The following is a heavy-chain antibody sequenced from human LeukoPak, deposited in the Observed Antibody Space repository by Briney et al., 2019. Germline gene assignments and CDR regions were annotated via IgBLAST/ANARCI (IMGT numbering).Heavy chain of an antibody. CDR1: GFTFSTYG. V-gene: IGHV3-30*18. CDR2: ISYDGSNK. D-gene: IGHD6-13*01. J-gene: IGHJ4*02. Sequence: PGRSLRLSCAASGFTFSTYGMHWVRQAPGKGLEWVAVISYDGSNKYYADSVKGRFTISRDNSKNTLYLQMSSLRAEDTAVYYCAKDSDSSSWYGGFAYFDYWGQGTLVTVSS. CDR3: AKDSDSSSWYGGFAYFDY.